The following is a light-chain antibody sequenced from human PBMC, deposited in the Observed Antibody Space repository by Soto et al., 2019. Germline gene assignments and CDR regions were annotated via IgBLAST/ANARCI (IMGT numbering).Light chain of an antibody. V-gene: IGKV3-15*01. CDR2: GAS. CDR1: QSVTTN. Sequence: EVVMTQSPATLSVSPGERVTFSCRASQSVTTNLAWYQHKPGQSPRLLISGASTGASGIPPRFSGSGSGTEFTLTIDRLQSADFAVYYCQQYYSFPWTFGQGTKVDIK. J-gene: IGKJ1*01. CDR3: QQYYSFPWT.